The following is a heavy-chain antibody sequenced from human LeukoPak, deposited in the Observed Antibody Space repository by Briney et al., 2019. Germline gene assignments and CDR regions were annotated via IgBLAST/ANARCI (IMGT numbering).Heavy chain of an antibody. CDR1: EFTFSNYA. CDR2: ISYDGSNK. D-gene: IGHD1-26*01. Sequence: GTSLRLSCAASEFTFSNYAMHWVRQAPGKGLEWVAVISYDGSNKYYADSVKGRFTISRDNSKNTLYLQTNSLRTDDTAVYYCARGLVSGSQRGYFDYWGHGTLVTVSS. V-gene: IGHV3-30-3*01. CDR3: ARGLVSGSQRGYFDY. J-gene: IGHJ4*01.